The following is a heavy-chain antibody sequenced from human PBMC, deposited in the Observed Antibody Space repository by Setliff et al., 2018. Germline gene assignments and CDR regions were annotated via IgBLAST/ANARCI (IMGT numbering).Heavy chain of an antibody. J-gene: IGHJ3*02. Sequence: GASVKVSCKASGYTFTSYGISWVRQAPGQGLEWMGWISAYNGNTNYAQKLQGRVTMTTDTSTSTAYMELRSLRSDDTAVYYCARAPAYSSTPGSYAFDIWGQGTMGHRLL. V-gene: IGHV1-18*01. CDR2: ISAYNGNT. D-gene: IGHD6-13*01. CDR1: GYTFTSYG. CDR3: ARAPAYSSTPGSYAFDI.